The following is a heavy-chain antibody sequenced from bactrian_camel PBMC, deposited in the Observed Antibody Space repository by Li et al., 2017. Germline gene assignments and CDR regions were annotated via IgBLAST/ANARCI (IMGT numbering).Heavy chain of an antibody. J-gene: IGHJ4*01. CDR1: GYAYERYC. D-gene: IGHD7*01. CDR2: MTNTGSI. V-gene: IGHV3S63*01. CDR3: AAQSRFTEGLSPSAYDV. Sequence: VQLVESGGDSVQAGGSLKLSCVGSGYAYERYCMGWLRQAPGKEREGVARMTNTGSISYLDYVKGRFTISRDNAKNTLYLEMNNLKPEDTAMYFCAAQSRFTEGLSPSAYDVWGQGTQVTVS.